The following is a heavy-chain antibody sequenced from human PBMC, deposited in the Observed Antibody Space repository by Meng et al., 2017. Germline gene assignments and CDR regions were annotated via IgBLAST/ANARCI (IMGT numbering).Heavy chain of an antibody. V-gene: IGHV1-69*04. D-gene: IGHD3-10*01. CDR2: IIPILGIA. CDR3: ARDPKNMVRGADRDYYYGMDV. J-gene: IGHJ6*02. CDR1: GGTFSSYT. Sequence: SVKVSCKASGGTFSSYTISWVRQAPGQGLEWMGRIIPILGIANYAQKFQGRVTITADKSTSTAYMELSSLRSEDTAVYYCARDPKNMVRGADRDYYYGMDVWGQGTTVTVSS.